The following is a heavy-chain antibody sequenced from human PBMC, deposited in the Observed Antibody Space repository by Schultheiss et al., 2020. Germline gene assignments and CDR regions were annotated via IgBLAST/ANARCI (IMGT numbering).Heavy chain of an antibody. D-gene: IGHD6-6*01. CDR3: ARDRGGIAARRGRYYYGMDV. CDR1: GGSISSSSYY. V-gene: IGHV4-39*02. CDR2: IYYSGST. J-gene: IGHJ6*02. Sequence: SETLSLTCTVSGGSISSSSYYWGWIRQPPGKGLEWIGSIYYSGSTYYNPSLKSRVTISVDTSKNQFSLKLSSVTAADTAVYYCARDRGGIAARRGRYYYGMDVWGQGATVTVSS.